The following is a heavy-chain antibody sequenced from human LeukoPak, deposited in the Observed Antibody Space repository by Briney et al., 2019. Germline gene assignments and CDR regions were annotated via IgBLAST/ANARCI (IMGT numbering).Heavy chain of an antibody. Sequence: PSETLSLTCTVSGGSISSSNYYWGWIRQPPGKGLEWIGNIFYSGRTYYNPSLKSRVTISVDTSKNQFSLKLSSVTAADTAIYYCARRDSSAYYYAFGYWGQGTLVTVSS. V-gene: IGHV4-39*01. CDR2: IFYSGRT. CDR1: GGSISSSNYY. D-gene: IGHD3-22*01. J-gene: IGHJ4*02. CDR3: ARRDSSAYYYAFGY.